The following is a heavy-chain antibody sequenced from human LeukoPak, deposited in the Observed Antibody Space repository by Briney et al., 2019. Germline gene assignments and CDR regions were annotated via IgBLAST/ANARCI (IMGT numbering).Heavy chain of an antibody. J-gene: IGHJ4*02. Sequence: GGSLRLSCAASGFTFSIYEMNWVRQAPGKGLEWVSYISSSRSTIYYADSVKGRFTISRDNSKNTLYLQMNSLRAEDTAVYYCARQWLINGWGQGILVTVSS. CDR1: GFTFSIYE. CDR3: ARQWLING. D-gene: IGHD6-19*01. V-gene: IGHV3-48*03. CDR2: ISSSRSTI.